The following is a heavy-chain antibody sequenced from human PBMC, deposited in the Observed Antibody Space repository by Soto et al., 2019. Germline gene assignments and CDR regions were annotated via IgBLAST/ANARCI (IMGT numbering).Heavy chain of an antibody. CDR3: ASDTGVVVPADPYYYGMDV. D-gene: IGHD2-2*01. Sequence: SSVKVSCKASGGTFSSYAISWVRQAPGQGLEWMGGCIPIFGTANYTQKFQGRVTITSDETTSTANMELRSLRTEGTDEYYGASDTGVVVPADPYYYGMDVWGQGTTVTVSS. CDR1: GGTFSSYA. V-gene: IGHV1-69*13. CDR2: CIPIFGTA. J-gene: IGHJ6*02.